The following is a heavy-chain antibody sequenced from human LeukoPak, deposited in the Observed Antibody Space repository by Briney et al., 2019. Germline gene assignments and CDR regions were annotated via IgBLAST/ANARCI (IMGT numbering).Heavy chain of an antibody. J-gene: IGHJ4*02. Sequence: ASVKVSCKASGYTFTSYGISWVRQAPGQGLEWMGWISAYNGNTNYAQKLQGRVTMTTDTSTSTAYMEPRSLRSDDTAVYYCARDRTMVRGVTQEVDYWGQGTLVTVSS. CDR2: ISAYNGNT. CDR1: GYTFTSYG. D-gene: IGHD3-10*01. V-gene: IGHV1-18*01. CDR3: ARDRTMVRGVTQEVDY.